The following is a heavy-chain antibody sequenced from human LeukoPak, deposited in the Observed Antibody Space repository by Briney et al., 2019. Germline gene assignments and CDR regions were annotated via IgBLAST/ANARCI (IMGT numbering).Heavy chain of an antibody. V-gene: IGHV4-59*01. D-gene: IGHD1-1*01. CDR3: AREHTSGTTGALDI. CDR2: IFYSGST. CDR1: GGSITDYY. Sequence: PSETLSLTCSVSGGSITDYYWSWIRQPPGKGLEWIGNIFYSGSTDYNASLTSRVTISLDTSKNQVSLKLTSVTPADTAVYYCAREHTSGTTGALDIWGQGTMVTVSS. J-gene: IGHJ3*02.